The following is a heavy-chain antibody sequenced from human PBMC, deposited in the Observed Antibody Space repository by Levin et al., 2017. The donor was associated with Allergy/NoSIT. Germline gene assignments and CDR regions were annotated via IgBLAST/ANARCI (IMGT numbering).Heavy chain of an antibody. Sequence: GASLRLSCAASGFTFSSYEMNWVRQAPGKGLEWVSYISSSGSTIYYADSVKGRFTISRDNAKNSLYLQMNSLRAEDTAVYYCARQLGNFWSGYNYFDYWGQGTLVTVSS. D-gene: IGHD3-3*01. V-gene: IGHV3-48*03. CDR3: ARQLGNFWSGYNYFDY. J-gene: IGHJ4*02. CDR1: GFTFSSYE. CDR2: ISSSGSTI.